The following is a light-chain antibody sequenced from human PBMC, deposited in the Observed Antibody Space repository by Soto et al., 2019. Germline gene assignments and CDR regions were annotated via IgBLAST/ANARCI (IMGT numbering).Light chain of an antibody. CDR3: QQSYSTPPFT. V-gene: IGKV1-39*01. CDR1: QSISSY. J-gene: IGKJ3*01. Sequence: DIQMTQSPSSLSASVGDRVTITCRASQSISSYLNWYQQKPGKAPKLLIYAATSLQSGVPSRFSGSGSGRDFTLTISSLQPEDFATYYYQQSYSTPPFTFGPGTKVDIK. CDR2: AAT.